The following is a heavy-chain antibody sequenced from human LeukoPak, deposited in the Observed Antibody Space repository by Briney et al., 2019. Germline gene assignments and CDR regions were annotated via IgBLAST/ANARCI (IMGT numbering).Heavy chain of an antibody. J-gene: IGHJ4*02. CDR2: IYYSGST. Sequence: PSETLSLTCTVSGGSISSSSYYWGWIRQPPGKGLEWIGSIYYSGSTYYNPSLKSRVTISVDTSKNQFSLKLSSVTAADTAVYYCARVRAAVNYDLWSGYYDGGVDYWGQGTLVTVSS. CDR1: GGSISSSSYY. V-gene: IGHV4-39*01. D-gene: IGHD3-3*01. CDR3: ARVRAAVNYDLWSGYYDGGVDY.